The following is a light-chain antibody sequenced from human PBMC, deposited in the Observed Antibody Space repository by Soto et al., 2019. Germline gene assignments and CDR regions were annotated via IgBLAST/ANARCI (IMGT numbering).Light chain of an antibody. CDR1: SSDVGGYNY. CDR2: DVS. Sequence: QSALTQPASVSGSPGQSIPISCTGTSSDVGGYNYVSWYQQHPGKAPKLMIYDVSNRPSGVSNRFSGSKSGNTASLTISGHQAEDEADYYCSSYTSSSTLDVVFGGGTKLTVL. V-gene: IGLV2-14*01. CDR3: SSYTSSSTLDVV. J-gene: IGLJ2*01.